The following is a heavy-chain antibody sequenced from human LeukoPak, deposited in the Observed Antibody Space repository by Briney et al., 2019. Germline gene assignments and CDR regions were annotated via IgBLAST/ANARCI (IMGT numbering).Heavy chain of an antibody. J-gene: IGHJ6*02. CDR1: GYTFTSYY. Sequence: GASVKVSCKASGYTFTSYYIHWVRQAPGQGLEWMGIINPSGGSTSYAQKFQGRVTMTRDTSTSTVYMELNSLRSEDTAVYYCAAARNYYYYGMDVWGQGTTVTVSS. D-gene: IGHD6-6*01. V-gene: IGHV1-46*01. CDR3: AAARNYYYYGMDV. CDR2: INPSGGST.